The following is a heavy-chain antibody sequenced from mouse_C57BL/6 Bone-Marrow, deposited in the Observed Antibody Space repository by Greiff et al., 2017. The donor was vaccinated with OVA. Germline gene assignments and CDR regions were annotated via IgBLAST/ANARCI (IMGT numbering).Heavy chain of an antibody. CDR1: GYTFTSYW. V-gene: IGHV1-55*01. CDR3: ARRGIYYGDYYARDY. CDR2: IYPGSGST. Sequence: QVQLQQPGAELVKPGASVKMSCKASGYTFTSYWITWVKQRPGQGLEWIGDIYPGSGSTNYNEKFKSKATLTVDTSSSTAYMQLSSLTSEDSAVYYCARRGIYYGDYYARDYWGQGTSVTVSS. J-gene: IGHJ4*01. D-gene: IGHD2-13*01.